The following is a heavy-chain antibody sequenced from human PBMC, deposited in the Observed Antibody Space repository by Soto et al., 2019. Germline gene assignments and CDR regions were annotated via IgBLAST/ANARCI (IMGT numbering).Heavy chain of an antibody. J-gene: IGHJ4*02. CDR3: ARGVIAAAGTGYFDY. CDR2: IFYTGST. D-gene: IGHD6-13*01. CDR1: GASISTYY. V-gene: IGHV4-59*01. Sequence: KTSETLSLTCTVSGASISTYYWSWIRQPPGKGLEWIGYIFYTGSTNYSPSLKNRVTISVDTSKSQFSLKLSSVTAADTAVYYCARGVIAAAGTGYFDYWGQGILVTVS.